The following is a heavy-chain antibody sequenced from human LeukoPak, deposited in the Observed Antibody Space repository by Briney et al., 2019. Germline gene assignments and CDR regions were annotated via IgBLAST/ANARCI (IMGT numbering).Heavy chain of an antibody. CDR3: SRDPRRVDY. CDR1: GFTFSDYY. J-gene: IGHJ4*02. V-gene: IGHV3-11*04. Sequence: GGSLRLSCVASGFTFSDYYMTWIRQAPGKRLEWVSYISPSSADIQYVDSVKGRFTISRDNAKKSLYLHMNSPRAEDTAVYYCSRDPRRVDYWGQGTLVTVSS. D-gene: IGHD3-10*01. CDR2: ISPSSADI.